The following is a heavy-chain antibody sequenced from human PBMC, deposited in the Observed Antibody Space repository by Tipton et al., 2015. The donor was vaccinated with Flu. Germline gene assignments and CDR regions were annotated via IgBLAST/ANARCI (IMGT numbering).Heavy chain of an antibody. D-gene: IGHD4-11*01. J-gene: IGHJ5*02. CDR1: GASVSSAGYY. Sequence: TLSLTCSVSGASVSSAGYYWTWIRQPPGKGLEWIGNVHRSGSTYYNPSLKSRVTMSVDTSKINFSLRLTSVTAADTAVYYCARRDYSNYVSEPKNWFDPWGQGILVTVSS. CDR2: VHRSGST. V-gene: IGHV4-61*03. CDR3: ARRDYSNYVSEPKNWFDP.